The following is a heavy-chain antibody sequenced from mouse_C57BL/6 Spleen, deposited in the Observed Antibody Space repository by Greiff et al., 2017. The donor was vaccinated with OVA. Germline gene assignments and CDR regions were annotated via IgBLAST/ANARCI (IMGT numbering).Heavy chain of an antibody. D-gene: IGHD1-1*01. Sequence: EVQLQQSGPELVKPGASVKMSCKASGYTFTDYNMHWVKQSHGKSLEWIGYINPNNGGTSYNQKFKGKATLTVNKSSSTASMELRSLPSEDTVVYYCARTTTVVPYYYAMDYWGQGTSVTVSS. CDR3: ARTTTVVPYYYAMDY. CDR1: GYTFTDYN. V-gene: IGHV1-22*01. CDR2: INPNNGGT. J-gene: IGHJ4*01.